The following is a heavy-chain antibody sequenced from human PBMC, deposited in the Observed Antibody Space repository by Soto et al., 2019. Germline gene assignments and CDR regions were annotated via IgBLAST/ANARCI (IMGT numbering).Heavy chain of an antibody. CDR3: ARDRTGNLWFDP. V-gene: IGHV4-59*01. J-gene: IGHJ5*02. Sequence: SETLSLTCTVSGGSISSYYWSWIRQPPGRGLEWIGYIYYSGSTNYNPSLKSRVTISVDTSKNQFSLKLSSVTAADTAVYYCARDRTGNLWFDPWGQGTLVTVSS. CDR1: GGSISSYY. CDR2: IYYSGST. D-gene: IGHD3-10*01.